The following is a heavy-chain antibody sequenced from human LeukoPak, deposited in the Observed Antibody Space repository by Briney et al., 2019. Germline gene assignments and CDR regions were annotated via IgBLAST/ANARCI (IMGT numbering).Heavy chain of an antibody. V-gene: IGHV1-69*04. CDR3: ARERGYYDSSGYYSDI. Sequence: SVTVSCKASGGTFSSYAISWVRQAPGQGLEWMGRIIPILGIANYAQKFQGRVTITADKSTSTAYMELSSLRSEDTAVYYCARERGYYDSSGYYSDIWGQGTMVTVSS. CDR1: GGTFSSYA. D-gene: IGHD3-22*01. J-gene: IGHJ3*02. CDR2: IIPILGIA.